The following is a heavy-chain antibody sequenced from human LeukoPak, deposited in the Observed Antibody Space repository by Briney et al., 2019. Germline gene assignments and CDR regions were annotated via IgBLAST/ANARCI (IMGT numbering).Heavy chain of an antibody. CDR2: IYQSGST. CDR1: GGSISSSDW. D-gene: IGHD1-1*01. Sequence: SETLSLTCAVSGGSISSSDWWSWVRQSPGKGLEWIGEIYQSGSTSYNPSLKSRATISVDKAKNQFSLKLSSVTAADTAVYYCARGGRGTVNNWFDPWGQGTLVTVSS. V-gene: IGHV4-4*02. J-gene: IGHJ5*02. CDR3: ARGGRGTVNNWFDP.